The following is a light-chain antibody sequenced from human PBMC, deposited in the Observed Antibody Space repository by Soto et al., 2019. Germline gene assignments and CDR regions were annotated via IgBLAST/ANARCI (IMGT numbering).Light chain of an antibody. V-gene: IGLV2-14*01. CDR2: EVS. Sequence: QSVLTQPASVSGSPGQSITISCTGTSSDVGGYDYVSWYQIHPGKAPKLMVFEVSNRPSGVSYRFSGSKSGNTASLTISGPQAEDEADYFCSSYSISTAYLLGNGTKVT. CDR1: SSDVGGYDY. CDR3: SSYSISTAYL. J-gene: IGLJ1*01.